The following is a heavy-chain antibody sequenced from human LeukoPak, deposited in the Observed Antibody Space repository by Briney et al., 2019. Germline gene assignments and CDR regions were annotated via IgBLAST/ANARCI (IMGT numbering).Heavy chain of an antibody. CDR1: GFTFDDYA. CDR3: AKGREVDFDY. CDR2: ISWNSGSI. J-gene: IGHJ4*02. V-gene: IGHV3-9*01. Sequence: GGSLRLSCAASGFTFDDYAMRWVRQAPGKGLEWVSGISWNSGSIGYADSVKGRFTISRDNAKNSLYLQMNSLRAEDTALYYCAKGREVDFDYWGQGTLVTVSS. D-gene: IGHD2-2*01.